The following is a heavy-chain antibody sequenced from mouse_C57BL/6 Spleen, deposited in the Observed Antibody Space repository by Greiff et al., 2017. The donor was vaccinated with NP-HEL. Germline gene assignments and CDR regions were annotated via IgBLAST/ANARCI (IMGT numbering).Heavy chain of an antibody. D-gene: IGHD1-1*01. V-gene: IGHV1-69*01. CDR2: IDPSDSYT. Sequence: VQLQQPGAELVMPGASVKLSCKASGYTFTSYWMHWVKQRPGQGLEWIGEIDPSDSYTNYNQKFKGKSTLTVDKSSSTAYMQLSSLTSEDSAVYYCSRRGVYYGSSHFDDWGQGTTLTVSS. CDR3: SRRGVYYGSSHFDD. J-gene: IGHJ2*01. CDR1: GYTFTSYW.